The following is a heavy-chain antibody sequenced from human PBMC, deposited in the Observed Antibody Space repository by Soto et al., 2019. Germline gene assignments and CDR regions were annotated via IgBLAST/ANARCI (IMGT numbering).Heavy chain of an antibody. J-gene: IGHJ4*02. V-gene: IGHV3-74*01. CDR1: GFTLSHYW. Sequence: EVLLVESGGVSVQPGGSLRLSCTASGFTLSHYWMHWVRQAPGKGLVWVSRINTDGSTTTYADSVKGRYTISRDNDKNTLDQQMNSLSDEATAVYYCVRIRRGEGYTFGYWGQGTLVSVSS. D-gene: IGHD3-10*01. CDR3: VRIRRGEGYTFGY. CDR2: INTDGSTT.